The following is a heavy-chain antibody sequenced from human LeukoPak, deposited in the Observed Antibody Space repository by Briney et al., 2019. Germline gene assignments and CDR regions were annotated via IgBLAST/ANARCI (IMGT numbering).Heavy chain of an antibody. Sequence: ASVKVSCKASGYTFTSYYMHWVRQAPGQGLEWMGIINPSGGSTSYAQKFQGRVTMTRDTSTSTVYMELSSLRSEDTAVYYCARGQDIVVVPAAVCHFDYWGQGTLVTVSS. D-gene: IGHD2-2*01. CDR1: GYTFTSYY. V-gene: IGHV1-46*01. CDR2: INPSGGST. J-gene: IGHJ4*02. CDR3: ARGQDIVVVPAAVCHFDY.